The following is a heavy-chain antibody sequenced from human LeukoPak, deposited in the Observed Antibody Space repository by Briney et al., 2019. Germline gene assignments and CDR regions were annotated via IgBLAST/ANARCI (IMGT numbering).Heavy chain of an antibody. D-gene: IGHD3-9*01. J-gene: IGHJ4*02. Sequence: GGSLRLSCAGSGFTVSNHYMNWVRQAPGKGLEWVAVIYGGDTTHYADSVKGRFTISRDDSKNTLYLQMNSLRAEDTAVYYCTRDFGPFDYLISFDYWGQGTPVTVSS. CDR2: IYGGDTT. CDR3: TRDFGPFDYLISFDY. V-gene: IGHV3-66*01. CDR1: GFTVSNHY.